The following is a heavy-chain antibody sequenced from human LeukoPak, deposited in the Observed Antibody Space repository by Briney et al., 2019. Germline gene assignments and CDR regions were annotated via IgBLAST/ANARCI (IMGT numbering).Heavy chain of an antibody. D-gene: IGHD2-2*01. CDR3: ARVVVPATYYYYYYMDV. CDR1: GYTFTSYG. J-gene: IGHJ6*03. CDR2: ISAYNGDT. V-gene: IGHV1-18*01. Sequence: ASVKVSCKASGYTFTSYGISWVRQAPGQGLEWMAWISAYNGDTNYAQKLQGRVTMTTDTSTSTAYMELRSLRSDDTAVYYCARVVVPATYYYYYYMDVWGKGTTVTVSS.